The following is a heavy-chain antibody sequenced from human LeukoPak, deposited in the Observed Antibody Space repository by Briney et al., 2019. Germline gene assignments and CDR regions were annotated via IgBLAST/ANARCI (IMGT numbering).Heavy chain of an antibody. D-gene: IGHD2-21*01. CDR3: AKGFSTSAYSDFDY. CDR1: GFTFSNYA. CDR2: ITGSGGST. J-gene: IGHJ4*02. Sequence: GGSLRLSCAASGFTFSNYAMSWVRQAPGKGLEWVSGITGSGGSTYYADSVKGRSTISRDSSKNTLYLQMNSLRAEDTAVYYCAKGFSTSAYSDFDYWGQGTLVTVSS. V-gene: IGHV3-23*01.